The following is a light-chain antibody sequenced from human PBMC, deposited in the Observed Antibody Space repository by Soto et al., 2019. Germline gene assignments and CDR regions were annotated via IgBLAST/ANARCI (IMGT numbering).Light chain of an antibody. V-gene: IGKV1-39*01. CDR2: AAS. J-gene: IGKJ4*01. CDR3: QQIYSTPLT. Sequence: DIPMTQSPSSLSASVGDRVTITCRASQSISNYLNWYQQKPGKAPKVLIYAASSLQSGVPSRFSGSGSGTDFTLTISSLQPEDFATYYCQQIYSTPLTFGGGTKVEIK. CDR1: QSISNY.